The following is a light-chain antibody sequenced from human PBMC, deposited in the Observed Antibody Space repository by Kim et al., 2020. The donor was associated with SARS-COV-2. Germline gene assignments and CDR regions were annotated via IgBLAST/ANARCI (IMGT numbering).Light chain of an antibody. Sequence: LGQTVRVTCQGDSLRSYYASWYQQKPGQAPVLVIYGKNNRPSGIPDRFSGSSSGNTASLTITGAQAEDEADYYCNSRDSSGNHYVFGTGTKVTVL. CDR3: NSRDSSGNHYV. V-gene: IGLV3-19*01. CDR1: SLRSYY. CDR2: GKN. J-gene: IGLJ1*01.